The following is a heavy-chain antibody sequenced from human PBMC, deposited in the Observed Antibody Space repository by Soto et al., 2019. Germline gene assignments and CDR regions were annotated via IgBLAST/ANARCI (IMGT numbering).Heavy chain of an antibody. J-gene: IGHJ1*01. CDR1: GFTFSQYA. CDR2: ISADGGGT. CDR3: AKLGATSSTIY. V-gene: IGHV3-23*01. Sequence: EVQLLESGGGLVQPGGSLRLSCAASGFTFSQYAMIWVRQAPGKGLEWVSSISADGGGTYYADSVKGRFIISRDNSRNTLYLQMNSLRADDTAVYHCAKLGATSSTIYWGQGTLVTVSS. D-gene: IGHD2-2*01.